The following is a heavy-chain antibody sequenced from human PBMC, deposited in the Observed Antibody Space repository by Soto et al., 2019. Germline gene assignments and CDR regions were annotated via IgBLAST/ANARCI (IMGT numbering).Heavy chain of an antibody. V-gene: IGHV3-21*01. Sequence: PGGSLRLSCSASGFSFSSYSMNWVCQAPRQGLEWVSSISSSGSYRYYVDSVKGRFTISRDNAKNSVYLQMNSLRAEDTAVYYCASEYSPEDYYYYYGMDVWGQGTTVTVSS. J-gene: IGHJ6*02. CDR2: ISSSGSYR. CDR3: ASEYSPEDYYYYYGMDV. CDR1: GFSFSSYS. D-gene: IGHD4-4*01.